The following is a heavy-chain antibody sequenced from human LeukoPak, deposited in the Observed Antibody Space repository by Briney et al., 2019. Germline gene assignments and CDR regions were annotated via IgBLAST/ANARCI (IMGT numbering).Heavy chain of an antibody. V-gene: IGHV4-30-4*01. J-gene: IGHJ4*02. D-gene: IGHD3-22*01. CDR3: ARDAFGDYYDATGYWIFDY. CDR2: ISYSGIT. Sequence: SETLSLTCTVSGGSITSDDYYWTWIRQPPGKGLEWIGHISYSGITSYNPSLKSRVTMSVDTSRNQFSLRLTSVTAADTAVYYCARDAFGDYYDATGYWIFDYWGQGSLVTVSS. CDR1: GGSITSDDYY.